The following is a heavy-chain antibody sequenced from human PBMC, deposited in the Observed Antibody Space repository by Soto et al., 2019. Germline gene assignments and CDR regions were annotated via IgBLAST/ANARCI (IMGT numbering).Heavy chain of an antibody. CDR3: ANSHAGAHITAAVH. D-gene: IGHD6-13*01. CDR2: IYHSGST. J-gene: IGHJ4*02. V-gene: IGHV4-30-2*01. Sequence: QLQLQESGSGLVKPSQTLSLTCAVSGGSISSGGYSWSWIRQPPGKGLEWNGYIYHSGSTYYNPSLKSRVTISVDRSKNQFSLKLSSVTAADTAVYYCANSHAGAHITAAVHWGQGTLVTVSS. CDR1: GGSISSGGYS.